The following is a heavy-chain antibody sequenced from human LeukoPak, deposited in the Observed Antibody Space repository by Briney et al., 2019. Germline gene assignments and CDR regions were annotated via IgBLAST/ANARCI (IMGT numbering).Heavy chain of an antibody. CDR2: ISSGGST. J-gene: IGHJ4*02. CDR1: GFTVSSNY. CDR3: ARSAAGTDFHY. V-gene: IGHV3-53*01. Sequence: GGSLRLSCAASGFTVSSNYMSWVRQAPGKWLEWVSVISSGGSTYYADSVKGRFTISRDNSKNTLYLQMNSLRAEDTAVYYCARSAAGTDFHYWGQGTRVTVSS. D-gene: IGHD6-13*01.